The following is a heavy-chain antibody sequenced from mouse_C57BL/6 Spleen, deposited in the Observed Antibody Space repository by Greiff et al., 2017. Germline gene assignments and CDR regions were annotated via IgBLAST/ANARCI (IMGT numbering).Heavy chain of an antibody. CDR3: ARYRGIITTVVDWYCDV. D-gene: IGHD1-1*01. CDR1: GYTFTSYW. V-gene: IGHV1-64*01. J-gene: IGHJ1*03. Sequence: VQLQQPGAELVKPGASVKLSCKASGYTFTSYWMHWVKQRPGQGLEWIGMIHPNSGSTNYNEKFKSKATLTVDKSSSTAYMQLSSLTSEDSAVYYCARYRGIITTVVDWYCDVWGTGTTVTVSS. CDR2: IHPNSGST.